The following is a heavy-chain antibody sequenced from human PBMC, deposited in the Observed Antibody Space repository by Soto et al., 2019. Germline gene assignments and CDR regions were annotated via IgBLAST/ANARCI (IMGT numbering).Heavy chain of an antibody. D-gene: IGHD6-13*01. J-gene: IGHJ4*02. V-gene: IGHV4-34*01. CDR1: GGSFSGYY. Sequence: SETLALPCAVYGGSFSGYYWTWIRQPPGKGLEWIGEINHSGSTNYNPSLRSRVTISVDTAKNQFSLKLSSVTAADTAVYYCARVRSAGKYFDYWGQGTLVTVSS. CDR2: INHSGST. CDR3: ARVRSAGKYFDY.